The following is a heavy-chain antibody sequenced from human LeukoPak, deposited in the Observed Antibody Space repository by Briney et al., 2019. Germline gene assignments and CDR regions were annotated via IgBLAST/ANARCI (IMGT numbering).Heavy chain of an antibody. J-gene: IGHJ4*02. CDR1: GGSISSYY. CDR3: ARIASSHSSSSPFDY. V-gene: IGHV4-59*08. Sequence: SETLSLTCTVSGGSISSYYWSGIRQPPGKGLEWVGYIHYSGSTNYNPSLKSRVALSVDTSKNQFSLKLISVTAADTTVYYCARIASSHSSSSPFDYWGQGTLVTVSS. D-gene: IGHD6-6*01. CDR2: IHYSGST.